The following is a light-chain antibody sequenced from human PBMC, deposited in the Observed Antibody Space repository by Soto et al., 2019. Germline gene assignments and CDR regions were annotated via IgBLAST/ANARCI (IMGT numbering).Light chain of an antibody. CDR3: QQYDTYWT. J-gene: IGKJ1*01. Sequence: DIQMTQSPSTLSASVGDRVTITCRASQTITRWMAWYQQKPGKAPKLLIYDASTLESGVPSRFSGSRSGTEFTLTINSLQPDDFATYYCQQYDTYWTFGQGTKVDNK. V-gene: IGKV1-5*01. CDR2: DAS. CDR1: QTITRW.